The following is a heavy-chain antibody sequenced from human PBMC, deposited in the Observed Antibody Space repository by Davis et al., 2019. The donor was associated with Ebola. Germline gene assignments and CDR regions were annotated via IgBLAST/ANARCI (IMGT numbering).Heavy chain of an antibody. CDR3: ARDYSPYYDILTGYFDH. CDR2: INPSGGST. J-gene: IGHJ4*02. Sequence: ASVKVSCKASGYTFTSYYMHWVRQAPGQGLEWMGIINPSGGSTSYAQKFQGRVTMTRDTSTSTVYMELSSLRSEDTAVYYCARDYSPYYDILTGYFDHWGQGTLVTVSS. V-gene: IGHV1-46*01. D-gene: IGHD3-9*01. CDR1: GYTFTSYY.